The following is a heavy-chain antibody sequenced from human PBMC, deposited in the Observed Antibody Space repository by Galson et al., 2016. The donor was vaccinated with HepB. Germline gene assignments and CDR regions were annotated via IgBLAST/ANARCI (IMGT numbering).Heavy chain of an antibody. CDR3: AGDRLDTVTVTEHLSGGEFVF. D-gene: IGHD5-18*01. Sequence: SLRLSCAASGFNFSDYSMNWVRQAPGKELEWVSSISSRSSYIYYADSVKGRFTISRDNAKNSLYLQMNSLRADDTAVYYCAGDRLDTVTVTEHLSGGEFVFWGQGTLATVSS. CDR1: GFNFSDYS. CDR2: ISSRSSYI. V-gene: IGHV3-21*01. J-gene: IGHJ4*02.